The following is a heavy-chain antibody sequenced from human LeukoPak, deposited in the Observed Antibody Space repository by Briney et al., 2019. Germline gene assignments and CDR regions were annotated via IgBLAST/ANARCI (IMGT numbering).Heavy chain of an antibody. V-gene: IGHV3-49*04. CDR2: IRSKAYGGTT. CDR1: GFTFSDYY. D-gene: IGHD1-26*01. J-gene: IGHJ4*02. CDR3: TRDIGATTARPCGWD. Sequence: GGSLRLSCEASGFTFSDYYMSWVRQAPGKGLEWVGFIRSKAYGGTTEYAASVKGRFTISRDNSKSIVYLQMNSLKTEDTAVYYCTRDIGATTARPCGWDWGQGTLVTVSS.